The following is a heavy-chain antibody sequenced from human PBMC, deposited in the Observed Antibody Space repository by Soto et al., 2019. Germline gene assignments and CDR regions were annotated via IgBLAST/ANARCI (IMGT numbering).Heavy chain of an antibody. CDR3: ATRNVVGLYYYYYGMDV. D-gene: IGHD2-2*01. V-gene: IGHV1-69*01. Sequence: QVQLVQSGAEVKKPGSSVKVSCKASGGTFSSYAISWVRQAPGQGLEWMGGIIPIFGTANYAQKFQGRVTITADESTSTAYMELSSLRSEDTAVYYCATRNVVGLYYYYYGMDVWGQGTTVTVSS. J-gene: IGHJ6*02. CDR2: IIPIFGTA. CDR1: GGTFSSYA.